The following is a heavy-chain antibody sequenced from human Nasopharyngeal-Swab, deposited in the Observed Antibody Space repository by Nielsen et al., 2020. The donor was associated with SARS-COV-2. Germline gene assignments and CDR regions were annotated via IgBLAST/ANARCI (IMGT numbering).Heavy chain of an antibody. Sequence: SVKVSCKASGGTFSSYAISWVRQAPGQGLGWMGGIIPIFGTANYAQKFQGRVTITADKSTSTAYMELSSLRSEDTAVYYCARDSSDSYYGMDVWGQGTTVTVSS. J-gene: IGHJ6*02. CDR2: IIPIFGTA. CDR1: GGTFSSYA. V-gene: IGHV1-69*06. CDR3: ARDSSDSYYGMDV.